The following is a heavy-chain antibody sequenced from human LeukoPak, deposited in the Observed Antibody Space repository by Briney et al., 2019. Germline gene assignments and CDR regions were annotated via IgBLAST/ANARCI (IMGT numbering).Heavy chain of an antibody. J-gene: IGHJ4*02. Sequence: PSETLSLTCTVSGGSISSYYWSWIRQPAGKGLEWIGRIYTSGSTNYNPSLKSRVTISVDTSRNQFSLKLSSVTAADTAVYYCASTTMVRGVKSWIDYWGQGTLVTVSS. CDR1: GGSISSYY. V-gene: IGHV4-4*07. CDR2: IYTSGST. CDR3: ASTTMVRGVKSWIDY. D-gene: IGHD3-10*01.